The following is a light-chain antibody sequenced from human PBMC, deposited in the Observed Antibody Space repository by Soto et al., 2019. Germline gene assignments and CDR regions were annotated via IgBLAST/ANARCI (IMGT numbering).Light chain of an antibody. CDR3: QQSNYWLT. V-gene: IGKV3-15*01. Sequence: EIVMTQSPATLSVSPGERATLSCRASQSVSSNLAWYQQKPGQAPRLLIYGASTRATGIPARFSGSGSGTEFTLTISSLQSEDFAVYYCQQSNYWLTFGGGTKVEIK. J-gene: IGKJ4*01. CDR1: QSVSSN. CDR2: GAS.